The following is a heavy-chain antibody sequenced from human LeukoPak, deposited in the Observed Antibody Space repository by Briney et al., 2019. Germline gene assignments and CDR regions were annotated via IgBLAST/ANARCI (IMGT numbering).Heavy chain of an antibody. Sequence: GGSLRLSCAASGFTFSAVWMTWVRQAPGKGLEWVANINQDGGEKYYLDSVKGRITIYRDNAKNSLYLQMNSLRAEDTPVYYCARETRHNVWGSYRYYIDYWGQGTLVTASS. D-gene: IGHD3-16*02. J-gene: IGHJ4*02. CDR3: ARETRHNVWGSYRYYIDY. V-gene: IGHV3-7*04. CDR2: INQDGGEK. CDR1: GFTFSAVW.